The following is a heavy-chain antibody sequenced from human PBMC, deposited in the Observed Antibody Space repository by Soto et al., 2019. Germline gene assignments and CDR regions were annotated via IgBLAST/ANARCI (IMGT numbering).Heavy chain of an antibody. Sequence: GGSLRLSCAASGFTFSNAWMNWVRQAPGKGLEWVGRIKSKTDGGTTDYAAPVKGRFTISRDDSKNTLYLQMNSLKTEDTAVYYCTWSTHYYYYGMDVWGQGTTVTVSS. V-gene: IGHV3-15*07. CDR2: IKSKTDGGTT. D-gene: IGHD2-15*01. CDR3: TWSTHYYYYGMDV. CDR1: GFTFSNAW. J-gene: IGHJ6*02.